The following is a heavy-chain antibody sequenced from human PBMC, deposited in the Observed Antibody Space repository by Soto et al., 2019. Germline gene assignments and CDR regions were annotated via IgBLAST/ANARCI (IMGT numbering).Heavy chain of an antibody. D-gene: IGHD4-17*01. J-gene: IGHJ4*02. CDR1: GGSISSLY. CDR2: IYYSGST. CDR3: ARENTYDDFDFDY. V-gene: IGHV4-59*11. Sequence: SQTLPLTRTVAGGSISSLYWRWIRQPQGKGLEWIGYIYYSGSTNYNPSLKSRVTISVDTSKNQFSLRLTSVTAADTAVYYCARENTYDDFDFDYWGQGTLVTVSS.